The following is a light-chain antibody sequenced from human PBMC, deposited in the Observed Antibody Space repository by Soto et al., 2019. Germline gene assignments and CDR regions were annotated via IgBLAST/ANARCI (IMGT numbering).Light chain of an antibody. Sequence: DIQMTQAPSSLSASVGYRVTITCRSSQSISSYLNWYHQKPGKAPKLLIYAASSLQSGVPSRFSGSGSGTDFNLNISSLQPEDFATYYCQQSYSTPFTFGPGTKVDIK. CDR2: AAS. CDR3: QQSYSTPFT. V-gene: IGKV1-39*01. J-gene: IGKJ3*01. CDR1: QSISSY.